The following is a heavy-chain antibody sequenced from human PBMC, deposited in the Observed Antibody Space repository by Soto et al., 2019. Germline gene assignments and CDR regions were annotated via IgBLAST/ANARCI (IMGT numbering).Heavy chain of an antibody. Sequence: SETLSLTCSVSGASISNFYWSWIRQSAGKGLEWIGRLYTRGTTDYNPSLKSRVTMSIDTSKNRVSLSLTSVTAADTAVYYCAKGRTYYFDSWGQGIVVTVSS. V-gene: IGHV4-4*07. CDR2: LYTRGTT. CDR1: GASISNFY. CDR3: AKGRTYYFDS. J-gene: IGHJ4*02.